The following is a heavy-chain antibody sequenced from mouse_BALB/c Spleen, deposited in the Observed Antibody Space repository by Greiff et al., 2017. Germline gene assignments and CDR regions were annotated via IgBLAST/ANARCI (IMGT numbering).Heavy chain of an antibody. CDR3: ARKNYGKGYYAMDY. V-gene: IGHV2-4-1*01. J-gene: IGHJ4*01. Sequence: VHLVESGPGLVQPSQSLSITCTVSGFSLTSYGVHWVRQSPGKGLEWLGVIWSGGSTDYNAAFISRLSISKDNSKSQVFFKMNSLQADDTAIYYCARKNYGKGYYAMDYWGQGTSVTVSS. CDR1: GFSLTSYG. D-gene: IGHD1-2*01. CDR2: IWSGGST.